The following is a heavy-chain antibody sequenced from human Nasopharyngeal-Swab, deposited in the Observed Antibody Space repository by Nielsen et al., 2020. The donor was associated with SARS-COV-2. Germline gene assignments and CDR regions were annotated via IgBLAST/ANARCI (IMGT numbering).Heavy chain of an antibody. D-gene: IGHD6-6*01. CDR2: IYYSGST. CDR1: GGSISSYY. CDR3: ARHKSEYDAFDI. J-gene: IGHJ3*02. V-gene: IGHV4-59*08. Sequence: SETLSLTCTVSGGSISSYYWSWIRQPPGKGLEWIGYIYYSGSTNYNPSLKSRVTISVDTSKNQFSLKLSSVTAADTAVYYCARHKSEYDAFDIWGQGTMITVSS.